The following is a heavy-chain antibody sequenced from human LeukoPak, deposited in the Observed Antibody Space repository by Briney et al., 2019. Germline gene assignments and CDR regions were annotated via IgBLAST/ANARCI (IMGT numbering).Heavy chain of an antibody. J-gene: IGHJ4*02. D-gene: IGHD3-10*01. CDR1: GGSVSSGSYY. Sequence: SETLSLTCTVSGGSVSSGSYYWSWIRQPPGKGLEWIGYIYYSGSTNYNPSLKSRVTISVDTSKNQFSLKLSSVTAADTAVYYCASSSGIRHLGYWGQGTLVTVSS. V-gene: IGHV4-61*01. CDR3: ASSSGIRHLGY. CDR2: IYYSGST.